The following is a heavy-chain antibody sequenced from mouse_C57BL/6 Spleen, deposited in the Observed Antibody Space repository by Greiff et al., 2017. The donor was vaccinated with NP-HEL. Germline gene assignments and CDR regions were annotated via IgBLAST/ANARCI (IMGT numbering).Heavy chain of an antibody. D-gene: IGHD2-4*01. J-gene: IGHJ1*03. CDR1: GYTFTSYW. CDR2: IDPNSGGT. Sequence: QVHVKQPGAELVKPGASVKLSCKASGYTFTSYWMHWVKQRPGRGLEWIGRIDPNSGGTKYNEKFKSKATLTVDKPSSTAYMQLSSLTSEDSAVYYCARRKAIDYDEYFDVWGTGTTVTVSS. CDR3: ARRKAIDYDEYFDV. V-gene: IGHV1-72*01.